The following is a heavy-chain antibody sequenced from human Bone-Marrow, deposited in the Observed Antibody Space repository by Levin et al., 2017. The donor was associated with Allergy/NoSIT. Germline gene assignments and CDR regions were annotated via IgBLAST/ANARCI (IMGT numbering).Heavy chain of an antibody. CDR1: GYIFTNYG. V-gene: IGHV1-18*01. Sequence: PGESLKISCKASGYIFTNYGISWVRQSPGQGLEWMGWISTHNGNRKIVQKFQGRVTMTTDTDTRTAYLELRNLRPDDTAVYFCARDMGWIGEVEEDNWGQGTLVTVSS. CDR3: ARDMGWIGEVEEDN. D-gene: IGHD3-10*01. CDR2: ISTHNGNR. J-gene: IGHJ4*02.